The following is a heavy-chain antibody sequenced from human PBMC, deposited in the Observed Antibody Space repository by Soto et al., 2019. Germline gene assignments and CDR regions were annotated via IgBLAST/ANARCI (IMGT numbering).Heavy chain of an antibody. V-gene: IGHV4-30-4*01. CDR1: GGSISSGDYY. CDR3: ARDDGDYVGWFAP. D-gene: IGHD4-17*01. CDR2: IYYSGSP. J-gene: IGHJ5*02. Sequence: QVQLQESGPGLVKPSQTLSLTCTVSGGSISSGDYYWSWIRQPPGKGLEWIGYIYYSGSPYYNPSLKSRVTISVDTSKNQFSLKLSSVTAADTAVYYCARDDGDYVGWFAPWGQGTLVTVSS.